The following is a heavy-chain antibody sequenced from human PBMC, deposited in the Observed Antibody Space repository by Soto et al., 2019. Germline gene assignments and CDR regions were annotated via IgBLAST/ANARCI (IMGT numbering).Heavy chain of an antibody. Sequence: PSETLSLTCAVSGGSISSGGYSWSWIRQPPGKGLEWIGYIYDSGTTYYNPSLKSRVTISVDTSNNQFSLKLSSVTAADTAVYYCARQPYRSVAAMVWGQGTQVTVSS. V-gene: IGHV4-30-2*03. D-gene: IGHD6-6*01. J-gene: IGHJ4*02. CDR3: ARQPYRSVAAMV. CDR2: IYDSGTT. CDR1: GGSISSGGYS.